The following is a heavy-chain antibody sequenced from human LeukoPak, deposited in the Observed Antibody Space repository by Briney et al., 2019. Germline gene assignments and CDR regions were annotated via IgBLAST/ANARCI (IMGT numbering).Heavy chain of an antibody. CDR2: ISSSSSYI. CDR3: ARGRVTMVRGATHYYYYGMDV. J-gene: IGHJ6*02. V-gene: IGHV3-21*01. Sequence: AGVSLRLSCAASGFTFSSYSMNWVRQAPGKGLEWVSSISSSSSYIYYADSVKGRFTISRDNAKNSLYLQMNSLRAEDTAVYYCARGRVTMVRGATHYYYYGMDVWGQGTTVTVSS. CDR1: GFTFSSYS. D-gene: IGHD3-10*01.